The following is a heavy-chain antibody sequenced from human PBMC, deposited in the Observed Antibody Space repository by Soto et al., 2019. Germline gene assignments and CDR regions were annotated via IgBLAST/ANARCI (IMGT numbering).Heavy chain of an antibody. Sequence: QVQLVQSGAEVKKPGSSVKVSCKASGGTFSSYAISWVRQAPGQGLEWMGGIIPIFGTANYAQKFQGRVTITADESTSTAYMELSSLRSEDTAVYYCARARAAAMGYYYYGMDVWGQGTTFTVSS. CDR1: GGTFSSYA. D-gene: IGHD2-2*01. CDR2: IIPIFGTA. J-gene: IGHJ6*02. V-gene: IGHV1-69*01. CDR3: ARARAAAMGYYYYGMDV.